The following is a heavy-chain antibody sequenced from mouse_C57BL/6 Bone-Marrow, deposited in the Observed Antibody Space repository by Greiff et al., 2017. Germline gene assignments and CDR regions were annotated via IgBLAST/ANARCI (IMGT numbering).Heavy chain of an antibody. CDR2: IDPENGDT. CDR3: TTGYDGNSRYFDV. CDR1: GFNIKDDY. J-gene: IGHJ1*03. D-gene: IGHD2-1*01. Sequence: VQLQQSGAELVRPGASVKLSCTASGFNIKDDYMHWVKQRPEQGLEWIGWIDPENGDTEYASKLQGKATITADTSSNTAYLQLSSLTSEDTAVYYCTTGYDGNSRYFDVWGTGTTVTVSS. V-gene: IGHV14-4*01.